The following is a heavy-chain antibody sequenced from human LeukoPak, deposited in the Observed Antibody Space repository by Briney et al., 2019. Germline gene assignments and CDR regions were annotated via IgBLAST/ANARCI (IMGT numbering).Heavy chain of an antibody. CDR2: IYYSGST. V-gene: IGHV4-39*01. CDR3: ARGGYYDSSGYPNPLDY. Sequence: SETLSLTCTVSGGSISSSSYYWGWIRQPPGKGLEWIGSIYYSGSTYYNPSLKSRVTISVDTSKNQFSLKLSSVTAADTAVYYCARGGYYDSSGYPNPLDYWGQGTLVTVSS. CDR1: GGSISSSSYY. J-gene: IGHJ4*02. D-gene: IGHD3-22*01.